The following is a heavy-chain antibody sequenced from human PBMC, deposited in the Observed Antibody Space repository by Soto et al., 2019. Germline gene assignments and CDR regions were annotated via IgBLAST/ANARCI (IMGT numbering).Heavy chain of an antibody. J-gene: IGHJ6*02. D-gene: IGHD2-2*01. CDR3: AKQGGIVVVPAHRYYYGLDV. V-gene: IGHV3-30*18. CDR2: ISYDGSNK. CDR1: GFTFSSYG. Sequence: GGSLRLSCAASGFTFSSYGMHWVRQAPGKGLEWGAVISYDGSNKYYADSVKGRFTISRDNSKNTLYLQMNSLRAEDTVVYYCAKQGGIVVVPAHRYYYGLDVGGQGTRVTVSS.